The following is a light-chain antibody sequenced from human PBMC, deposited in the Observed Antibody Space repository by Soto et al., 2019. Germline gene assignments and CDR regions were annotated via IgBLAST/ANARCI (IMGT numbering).Light chain of an antibody. V-gene: IGLV1-44*01. Sequence: QSVLTQPPSASGTPGQRVTISCSGSSSNIGSTFVSWYQQLPGTAPKLLMYRNNQRPSGDPARFFGFKSGTSASLAISGLQSEDESDYYCAAWDDRFNGPVFGGGTKLTVL. CDR1: SSNIGSTF. CDR2: RNN. J-gene: IGLJ3*02. CDR3: AAWDDRFNGPV.